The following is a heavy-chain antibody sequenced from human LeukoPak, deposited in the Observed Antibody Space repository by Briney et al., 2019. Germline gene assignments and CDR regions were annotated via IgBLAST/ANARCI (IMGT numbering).Heavy chain of an antibody. CDR3: ARPGYSSGWSI. V-gene: IGHV1-69*05. J-gene: IGHJ3*02. CDR2: IIPVLNTA. D-gene: IGHD6-19*01. Sequence: ASVKVSCTASGGPFNNFAVSWVRQAPGQGLEWMGGIIPVLNTATYAQKFQGRVTITTDKSTTTAYMELSSLRSEDTAMYYCARPGYSSGWSIWGQGTMVTVSS. CDR1: GGPFNNFA.